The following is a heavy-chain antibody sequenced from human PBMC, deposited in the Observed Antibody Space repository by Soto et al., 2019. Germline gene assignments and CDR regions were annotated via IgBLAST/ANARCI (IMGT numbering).Heavy chain of an antibody. Sequence: GGSLRLSCAASGFTFDDYAMHWVRQAPGKGLEWVSGISWNSGSIGYADSVKGRFTISRDNAKNSLYLQMNSLRAEDTALYYCAKDHGPGITILGVVKGPFDYWGQGTLVTVSS. CDR3: AKDHGPGITILGVVKGPFDY. V-gene: IGHV3-9*01. D-gene: IGHD3-3*01. CDR1: GFTFDDYA. CDR2: ISWNSGSI. J-gene: IGHJ4*02.